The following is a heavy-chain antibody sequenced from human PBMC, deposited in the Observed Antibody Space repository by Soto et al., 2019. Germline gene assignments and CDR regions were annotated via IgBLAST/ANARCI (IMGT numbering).Heavy chain of an antibody. Sequence: HPGGSLRLSCAASGFTFSSYSMNWVRQAPGKGLEWVSYISSSSSTIYYADSVKGRFTISRDNAKNSLYLQMNSLRAEDTAVYYCARGLFAGYSGYFQHWGQGTLVTVSS. V-gene: IGHV3-48*01. CDR1: GFTFSSYS. D-gene: IGHD2-15*01. J-gene: IGHJ1*01. CDR3: ARGLFAGYSGYFQH. CDR2: ISSSSSTI.